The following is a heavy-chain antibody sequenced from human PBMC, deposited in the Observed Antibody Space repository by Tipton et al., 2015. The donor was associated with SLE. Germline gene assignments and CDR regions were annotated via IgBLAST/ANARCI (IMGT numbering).Heavy chain of an antibody. V-gene: IGHV4-59*11. CDR3: ARIIAGPGDAFDV. CDR1: GGSISIHY. Sequence: TLSLTCTVSGGSISIHYWSWIRQPPGKGLEWIGYIYYRGNTNYNPSLKSRVTMSVDPSKKQLSLTLMSVTAADTAVYFCARIIAGPGDAFDVWGQGTMVTVSS. CDR2: IYYRGNT. J-gene: IGHJ3*01.